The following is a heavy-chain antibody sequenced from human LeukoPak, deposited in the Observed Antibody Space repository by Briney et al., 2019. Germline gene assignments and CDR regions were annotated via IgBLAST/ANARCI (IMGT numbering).Heavy chain of an antibody. Sequence: GGSLRLSCEGSGFAFSDFSMNWVRQPPGKGLEWVAIITQRGATRRYSDSVRGRFTVSRADSKKTVYLQMDSLRVEDTAIYYCAKASVDDGYNSFDYWGPGTLVTVSS. J-gene: IGHJ4*02. CDR1: GFAFSDFS. D-gene: IGHD5-24*01. V-gene: IGHV3-23*01. CDR3: AKASVDDGYNSFDY. CDR2: ITQRGATR.